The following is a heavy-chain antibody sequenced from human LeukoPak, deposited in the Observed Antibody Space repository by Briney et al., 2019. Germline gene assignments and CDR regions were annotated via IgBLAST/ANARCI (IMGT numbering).Heavy chain of an antibody. CDR2: INPNSGGT. J-gene: IGHJ4*02. CDR3: ARPPLRGYSGYDPFDY. V-gene: IGHV1-2*02. D-gene: IGHD5-12*01. CDR1: GNTLPANI. Sequence: GASLKVSSKVLGNTLPANIMHWVRQAPGKGLEWRGWINPNSGGTNYAQKFQGRVTMTRDTSISTAYMELSRLRSDDTAVYYCARPPLRGYSGYDPFDYWGQGTLVTVSS.